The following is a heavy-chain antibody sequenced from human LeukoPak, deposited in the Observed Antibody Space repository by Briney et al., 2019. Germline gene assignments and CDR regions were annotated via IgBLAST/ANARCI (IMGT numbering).Heavy chain of an antibody. CDR3: ASMATITGDFDY. Sequence: GGSLRLSCAASGFTFSSYGMSWVRQAPGKGLEWVAFIRYDGSNKYYADSVKGRFTISRDNSKNTLYLQMNSLRAEDTAVYYCASMATITGDFDYWGQGTLVTVSS. CDR2: IRYDGSNK. D-gene: IGHD5-24*01. J-gene: IGHJ4*02. V-gene: IGHV3-30*02. CDR1: GFTFSSYG.